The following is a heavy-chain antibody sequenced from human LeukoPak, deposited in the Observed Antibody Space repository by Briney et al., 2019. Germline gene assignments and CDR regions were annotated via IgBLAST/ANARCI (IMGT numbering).Heavy chain of an antibody. V-gene: IGHV3-15*01. CDR3: TTSTQYGDYPDY. CDR1: GFTFSNAW. Sequence: GGSLRLSCAASGFTFSNAWMSWVPQAPGKGLEWVGRIKSKTDGGTTDYAAPVKGRFTISRDDSKNTLYLQMNSLKTEDTAVYYCTTSTQYGDYPDYWGQGTLVTVSS. CDR2: IKSKTDGGTT. D-gene: IGHD4-17*01. J-gene: IGHJ4*02.